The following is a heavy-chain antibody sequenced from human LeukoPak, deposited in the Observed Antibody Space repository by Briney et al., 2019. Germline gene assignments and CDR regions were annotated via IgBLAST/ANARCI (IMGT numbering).Heavy chain of an antibody. J-gene: IGHJ4*02. CDR1: GFTFSSYA. D-gene: IGHD6-19*01. CDR3: AKDLRIAVAGIVPKSGY. V-gene: IGHV3-23*01. CDR2: ISGSGGST. Sequence: GGSLRLSCAASGFTFSSYAMSWVRQAPGKGLEGVSAISGSGGSTYYADSVKGRFTISRDNSKNTLYLQMNSLRAEDTAVYYCAKDLRIAVAGIVPKSGYWGQGTLVTVSS.